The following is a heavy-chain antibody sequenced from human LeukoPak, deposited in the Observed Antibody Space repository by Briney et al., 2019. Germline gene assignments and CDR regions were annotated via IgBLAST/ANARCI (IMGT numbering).Heavy chain of an antibody. CDR1: GGSISSSSYY. CDR3: ARHRGIAAAGSPTYMDV. D-gene: IGHD6-13*01. V-gene: IGHV4-39*01. CDR2: IYYSGST. J-gene: IGHJ6*03. Sequence: SETLSLTCTVSGGSISSSSYYWGWIRQPPGKGLEWIGSIYYSGSTYYNPSLKSRVTISVDTSKNQFSLKLSSVTAADTAVYYCARHRGIAAAGSPTYMDVWGKGTTVTVSS.